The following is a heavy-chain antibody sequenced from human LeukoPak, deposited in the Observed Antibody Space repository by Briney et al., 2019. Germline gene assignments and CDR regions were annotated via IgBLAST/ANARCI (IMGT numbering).Heavy chain of an antibody. V-gene: IGHV3-53*01. CDR1: GFTVSSNY. D-gene: IGHD1-1*01. CDR2: IYSGGST. Sequence: AGGSLRLSCAASGFTVSSNYISWVRPAPGKGLEWVSVIYSGGSTYYADSVKGRFTISRDNSKNTLYLQMNSLRAEDTAVYYCARGNWNDDERLAYWGQGTLVTVSS. J-gene: IGHJ4*02. CDR3: ARGNWNDDERLAY.